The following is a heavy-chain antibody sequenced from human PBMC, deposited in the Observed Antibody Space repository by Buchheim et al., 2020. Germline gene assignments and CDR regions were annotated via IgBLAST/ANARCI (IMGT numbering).Heavy chain of an antibody. CDR3: ARDRQEYNWNDVPWFDP. D-gene: IGHD1-20*01. CDR1: GFTFSSYW. J-gene: IGHJ5*02. Sequence: EVQLVESGGGLVQPGGSLRLSCAASGFTFSSYWMSWVRQAPGKGLEWVANIKQDGSEKYYVDSVKGRFTISRDNAKNSLYPQMNSLGAEDTAVYYCARDRQEYNWNDVPWFDPWGQGTL. CDR2: IKQDGSEK. V-gene: IGHV3-7*01.